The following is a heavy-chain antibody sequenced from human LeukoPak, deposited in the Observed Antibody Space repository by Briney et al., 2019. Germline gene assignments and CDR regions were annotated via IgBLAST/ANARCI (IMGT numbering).Heavy chain of an antibody. Sequence: GASVKVSCKASGYTFTDYYMNWVRQAPGQGLEWMGWINPNSGGTNYAQKFQGRVTMTRDTSISTAYMELSRLRSDDTAVYYCAREGPIVGATHLVDYWGQGTLVTVSS. CDR1: GYTFTDYY. V-gene: IGHV1-2*02. J-gene: IGHJ4*02. D-gene: IGHD1-26*01. CDR2: INPNSGGT. CDR3: AREGPIVGATHLVDY.